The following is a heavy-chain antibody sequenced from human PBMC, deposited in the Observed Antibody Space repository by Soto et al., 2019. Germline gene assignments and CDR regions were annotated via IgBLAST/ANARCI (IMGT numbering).Heavy chain of an antibody. CDR1: GYTLSSHG. CDR2: ISAYNGNT. CDR3: ARDLGYGRNSAY. Sequence: GASVEVSRKASGYTLSSHGISWVRRAPGQGLEWMGWISAYNGNTNYAQKLQGRVTMTTDTSTSTAYMELRSLRSDDTAVYYCARDLGYGRNSAYWGQGTLVTVSS. J-gene: IGHJ4*02. V-gene: IGHV1-18*01. D-gene: IGHD4-17*01.